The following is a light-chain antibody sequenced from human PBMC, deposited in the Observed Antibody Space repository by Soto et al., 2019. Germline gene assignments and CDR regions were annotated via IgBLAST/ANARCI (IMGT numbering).Light chain of an antibody. Sequence: QSVLTQPASVSGSPGQSITISCTGTSSDVGEYKYVSWYQQHPGTAPKLIIYDVSNRPSGVSNRFSGSKSGSTASLTISGLQAEDEADYYCSAYTTSIALYVFGAGTKVTVL. CDR1: SSDVGEYKY. J-gene: IGLJ1*01. CDR3: SAYTTSIALYV. CDR2: DVS. V-gene: IGLV2-14*03.